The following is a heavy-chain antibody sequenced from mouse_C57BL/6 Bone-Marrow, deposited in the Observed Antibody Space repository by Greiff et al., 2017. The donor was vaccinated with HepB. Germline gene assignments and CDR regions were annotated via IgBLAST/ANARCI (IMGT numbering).Heavy chain of an antibody. CDR1: GYTFTGYW. D-gene: IGHD1-1*01. CDR3: ASDPSVYYYGKGYFDG. V-gene: IGHV1-9*01. Sequence: QVQLQQSGAELMKPGASVKLSCKATGYTFTGYWIEWVKQRPGHGLEWIGEILPGSGSTNYNEKFKGKATFTADTSSNTAYMQLSSLTTEDSAIYYCASDPSVYYYGKGYFDGWGTGTTVTVSS. J-gene: IGHJ1*03. CDR2: ILPGSGST.